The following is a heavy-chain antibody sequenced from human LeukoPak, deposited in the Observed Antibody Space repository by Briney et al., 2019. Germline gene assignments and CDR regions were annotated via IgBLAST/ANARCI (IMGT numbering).Heavy chain of an antibody. CDR2: IYSGGST. V-gene: IGHV3-53*04. Sequence: GGSLRLSCAASGFTVSSNYMSWVRQAPGKGLEWVSVIYSGGSTYYADSVKGRFTISRHNSKNTLYLQMNSLRAEDTAVYYGARDGGGSYDMGDNWGQGTMVTVSS. D-gene: IGHD2-15*01. CDR1: GFTVSSNY. CDR3: ARDGGGSYDMGDN. J-gene: IGHJ4*02.